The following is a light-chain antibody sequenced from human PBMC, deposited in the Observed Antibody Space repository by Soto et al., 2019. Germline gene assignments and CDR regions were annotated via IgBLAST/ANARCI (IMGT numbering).Light chain of an antibody. J-gene: IGLJ1*01. CDR2: EVS. Sequence: QSALTQPASVSGSPGQSITISCIGTSSDVGGYTYVSWYQQHPGKAPKLLIYEVSHRPSGVSNPCSSSKSANTASLTSSGLQAEDEDEYSCNSYTHSGAYVFGAWTKLTVL. CDR3: NSYTHSGAYV. V-gene: IGLV2-14*01. CDR1: SSDVGGYTY.